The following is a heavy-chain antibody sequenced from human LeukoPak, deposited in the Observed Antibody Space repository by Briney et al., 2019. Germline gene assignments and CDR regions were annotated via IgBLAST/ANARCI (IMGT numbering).Heavy chain of an antibody. CDR2: IHHSGGT. V-gene: IGHV4-34*01. J-gene: IGHJ3*02. Sequence: PSETLSLTCAVYGGSFSGWWSWIRQPPGKGLEWIGEIHHSGGTKYNPSLRSLDTISVDTSKRQISLKMTSVTAEDTAIYYCARHNGWAFDIWGQGTVVTVSS. CDR3: ARHNGWAFDI. D-gene: IGHD2-15*01. CDR1: GGSFSGW.